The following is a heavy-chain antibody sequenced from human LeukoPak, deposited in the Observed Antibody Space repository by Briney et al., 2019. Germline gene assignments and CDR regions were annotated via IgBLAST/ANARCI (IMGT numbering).Heavy chain of an antibody. D-gene: IGHD3-3*01. V-gene: IGHV1-18*04. Sequence: ASVKVSCKASGYTFTGYYMHWVRQAPGQGLEWMGWISAYNGNTNYAQKLQGRVTMTTDTSTSTAYMELRSLRSDDTAVYYCARDVTLIYDFWSGYDYWGQGTLVTVSS. CDR1: GYTFTGYY. J-gene: IGHJ4*02. CDR2: ISAYNGNT. CDR3: ARDVTLIYDFWSGYDY.